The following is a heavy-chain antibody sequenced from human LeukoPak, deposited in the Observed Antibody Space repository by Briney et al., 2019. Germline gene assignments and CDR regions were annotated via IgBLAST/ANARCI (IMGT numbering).Heavy chain of an antibody. Sequence: GGSLRLSCVASGYTFSSYSINWVRQAPGKGLEWVSSISVRSNYIYYADSVRGRFSISRDDARDSLYLQMNSLRAEDTAVYYCVRLRRNSDTSGFHYYYDFWGQGTLVTVSS. J-gene: IGHJ4*02. CDR3: VRLRRNSDTSGFHYYYDF. CDR2: ISVRSNYI. CDR1: GYTFSSYS. V-gene: IGHV3-21*01. D-gene: IGHD3-22*01.